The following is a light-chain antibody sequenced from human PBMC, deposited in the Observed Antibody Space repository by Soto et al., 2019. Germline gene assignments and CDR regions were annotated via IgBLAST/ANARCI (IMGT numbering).Light chain of an antibody. Sequence: EIVLTQSPGTLSLSPGERATLSCRASQSVSSTFLAWYQQKPGQAPRLLTYGASSRATGIPDRFSGSGSGTDFILTISRLEPEDFAVYYCQQFGSSPPYTFGQGTKVEIK. V-gene: IGKV3-20*01. J-gene: IGKJ2*01. CDR2: GAS. CDR3: QQFGSSPPYT. CDR1: QSVSSTF.